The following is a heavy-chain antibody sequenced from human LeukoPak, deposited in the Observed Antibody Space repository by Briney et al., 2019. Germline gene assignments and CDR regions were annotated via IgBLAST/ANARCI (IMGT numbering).Heavy chain of an antibody. Sequence: GESLRLSCAASGFTFDDYAMHWVRQAPGKGLEWVSLISGDGGSTYYADSVKGRFTISRDNSKNSLYLQMNSLRTEDTALYYCAKGSTDIVVVPAAMYYYYYGMDVWGQGTTVTVSS. D-gene: IGHD2-2*01. J-gene: IGHJ6*02. CDR3: AKGSTDIVVVPAAMYYYYYGMDV. CDR1: GFTFDDYA. CDR2: ISGDGGST. V-gene: IGHV3-43*02.